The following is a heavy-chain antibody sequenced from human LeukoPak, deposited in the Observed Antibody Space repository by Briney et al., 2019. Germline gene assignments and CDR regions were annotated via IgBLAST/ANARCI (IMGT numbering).Heavy chain of an antibody. J-gene: IGHJ4*02. CDR3: ARDPFPFYDLLTGYSYYFAY. V-gene: IGHV1-18*01. Sequence: ASVKVSCKASGYTFTSYGMSWVRQAPGQGLEWMGWISAYNGNTNYTQKLQGRVTMTTDTSTSKAYMELRRLRSDDTAVYYCARDPFPFYDLLTGYSYYFAYWGQGTLVTVSS. CDR1: GYTFTSYG. CDR2: ISAYNGNT. D-gene: IGHD3-9*01.